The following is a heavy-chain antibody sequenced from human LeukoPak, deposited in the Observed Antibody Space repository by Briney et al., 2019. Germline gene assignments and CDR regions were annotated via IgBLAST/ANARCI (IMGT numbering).Heavy chain of an antibody. V-gene: IGHV4-31*03. CDR2: IYYSGST. CDR3: ARDHAGDMDFDY. Sequence: KSSETLSLTCTVSGGSISSGGYYWSWLRQHPGKGLEWIGYIYYSGSTYYNPSLKSRVTISVDTSKNQFSLKLSSVTAADTAVYYCARDHAGDMDFDYWGQGTLVTVSS. D-gene: IGHD1-14*01. CDR1: GGSISSGGYY. J-gene: IGHJ4*02.